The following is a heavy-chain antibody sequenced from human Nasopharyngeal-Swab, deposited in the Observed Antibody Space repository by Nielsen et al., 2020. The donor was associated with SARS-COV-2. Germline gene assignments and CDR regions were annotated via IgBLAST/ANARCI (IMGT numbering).Heavy chain of an antibody. Sequence: ASVKVSCKVSGYNLTELSMHWVRQAPGKGLEWMGGFDPEDGETIYAQKFQGRVTMTEDTSTDTAYMELSSLRSEDTAVYYCATGVIAARLLYYYGMDVWGQGTTVTVSS. J-gene: IGHJ6*02. CDR3: ATGVIAARLLYYYGMDV. D-gene: IGHD6-6*01. CDR1: GYNLTELS. V-gene: IGHV1-24*01. CDR2: FDPEDGET.